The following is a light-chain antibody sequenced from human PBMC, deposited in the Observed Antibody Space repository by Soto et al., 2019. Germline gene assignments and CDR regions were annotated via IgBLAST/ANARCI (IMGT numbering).Light chain of an antibody. J-gene: IGKJ1*01. CDR2: KAS. CDR3: QQYNSSPLT. V-gene: IGKV1-5*03. CDR1: QSISSW. Sequence: DIQMTQSPSTLSASVGDRVTITCRASQSISSWLAWYQQKPGKAPKLLIYKASSLESGAPSRFGGSGSGTEFTLTFSSLQPDDFATYYCQQYNSSPLTFGQGTKVEIK.